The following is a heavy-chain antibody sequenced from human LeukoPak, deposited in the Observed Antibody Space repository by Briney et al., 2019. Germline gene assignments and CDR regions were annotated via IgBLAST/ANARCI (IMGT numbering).Heavy chain of an antibody. CDR3: ARGGITMVRGVNEAYYFDY. CDR2: INHSGST. V-gene: IGHV4-34*01. D-gene: IGHD3-10*01. CDR1: GGSFSGYY. Sequence: SETLSLTCAVYGGSFSGYYWGWIRQPPGKGLEWIGEINHSGSTNYNPSLKSRVTISVDTSKNQFSLKLSSVTAADTAVYYCARGGITMVRGVNEAYYFDYWGQGTLVTVSS. J-gene: IGHJ4*02.